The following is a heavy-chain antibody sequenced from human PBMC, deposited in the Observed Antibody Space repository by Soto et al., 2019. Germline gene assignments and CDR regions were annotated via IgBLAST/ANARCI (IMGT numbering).Heavy chain of an antibody. D-gene: IGHD1-26*01. Sequence: PSETLSLTCTVSGVSVSLYYWSWIRQPPGKGLEWIGYIYHDGSTYYNPSLKSRVIMSVDTPKNQFSLNLSSVTAADTAVYYCARLTWELADYWGQGTLVTVSS. CDR3: ARLTWELADY. J-gene: IGHJ4*02. CDR1: GVSVSLYY. V-gene: IGHV4-59*06. CDR2: IYHDGST.